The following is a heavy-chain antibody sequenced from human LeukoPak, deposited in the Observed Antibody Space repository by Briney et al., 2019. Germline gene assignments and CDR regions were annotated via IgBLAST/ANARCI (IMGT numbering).Heavy chain of an antibody. J-gene: IGHJ4*02. V-gene: IGHV3-21*01. CDR1: GFTFSTYS. CDR2: ISISSGYI. CDR3: ARGLTNDFDSGGYYPGFDY. Sequence: GGSLRLSCATSGFTFSTYSMNWVRQAPGKGLEWVSSISISSGYIYYADSVQGRFTISRDIAKSSLYLQMNSLRAKDTAVYYCARGLTNDFDSGGYYPGFDYWGQGTLVTVSS. D-gene: IGHD3-22*01.